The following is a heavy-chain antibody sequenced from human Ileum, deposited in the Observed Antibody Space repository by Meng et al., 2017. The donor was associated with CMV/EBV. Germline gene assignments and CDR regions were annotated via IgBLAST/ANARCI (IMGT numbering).Heavy chain of an antibody. Sequence: GESLKISCAASGFTFSNCAMTWVRQAPGKRLEWVSAITTSGGGRYYAASVKGRFTISRDNSQNTLYLQMNSLGADDTAIYYCAKSTPDHFDYYFGAGAQGTLVTVSS. CDR1: GFTFSNCA. J-gene: IGHJ5*02. CDR2: ITTSGGGR. V-gene: IGHV3-23*01. D-gene: IGHD3-9*01. CDR3: AKSTPDHFDYYFGA.